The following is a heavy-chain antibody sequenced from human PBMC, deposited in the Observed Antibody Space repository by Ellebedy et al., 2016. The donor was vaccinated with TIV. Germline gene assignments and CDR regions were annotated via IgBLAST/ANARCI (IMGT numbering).Heavy chain of an antibody. CDR2: IIPVLGTA. CDR1: GGTFSNYA. V-gene: IGHV1-69*13. CDR3: ARDPAPYGSGSPGWFDP. J-gene: IGHJ5*02. D-gene: IGHD3-10*01. Sequence: AASVKVSCKASGGTFSNYATSWVRQAPGQGLEWMGGIIPVLGTANYAQKFQGRLTITADESTSTAYMELSSLRSEDTAVYYCARDPAPYGSGSPGWFDPWGQGTLVTVSS.